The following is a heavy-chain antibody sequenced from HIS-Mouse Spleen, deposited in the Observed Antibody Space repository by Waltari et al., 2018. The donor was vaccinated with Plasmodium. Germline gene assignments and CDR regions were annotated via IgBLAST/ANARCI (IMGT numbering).Heavy chain of an antibody. CDR3: TRILEYSSSSGDY. V-gene: IGHV3-73*01. Sequence: EVQLVESGGGLVQPGGSLKLSCAASGFTFSGSAMHWVRQASGKGLEWVGRIKSKANSYATAYAASVKGRFTISRDDSKNTAYLKMNSLKTEDTAVYYCTRILEYSSSSGDYWGQGTLVTVSS. CDR1: GFTFSGSA. J-gene: IGHJ4*02. D-gene: IGHD6-6*01. CDR2: IKSKANSYAT.